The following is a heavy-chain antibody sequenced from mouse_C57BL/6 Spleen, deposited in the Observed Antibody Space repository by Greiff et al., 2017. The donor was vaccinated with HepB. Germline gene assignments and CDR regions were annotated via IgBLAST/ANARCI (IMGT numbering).Heavy chain of an antibody. D-gene: IGHD1-1*01. CDR3: ARGLLRELDY. CDR1: GYTFTDYY. Sequence: VQLQQSGAELVRPGASVKLSCKASGYTFTDYYINWVKQRPGQGLEWIARIYPGSGNTYYNEKFKGKATLTAEKSSSTAYMQLSSLTSEDSAVYFCARGLLRELDYWGQGTTLTVSS. CDR2: IYPGSGNT. V-gene: IGHV1-76*01. J-gene: IGHJ2*01.